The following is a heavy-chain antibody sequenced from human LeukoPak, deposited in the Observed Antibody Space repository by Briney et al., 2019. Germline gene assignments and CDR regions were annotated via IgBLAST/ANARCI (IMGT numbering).Heavy chain of an antibody. Sequence: VGSLRLSCAASGFTFSSYEINCVRESPGNGREWCSYISIIGSTIYYADSCNVRFTISRDNSKNTLYLQMTSLTAEDKAVYYCAKDFSYGYLPSEDYFDYWGQGTLVTVSS. CDR3: AKDFSYGYLPSEDYFDY. CDR1: GFTFSSYE. J-gene: IGHJ4*02. V-gene: IGHV3-48*03. D-gene: IGHD5-18*01. CDR2: ISIIGSTI.